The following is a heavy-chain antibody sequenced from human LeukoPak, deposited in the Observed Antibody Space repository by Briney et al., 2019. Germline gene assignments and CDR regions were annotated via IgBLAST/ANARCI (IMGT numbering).Heavy chain of an antibody. CDR3: ARSDSSGWYYFDY. CDR2: IRYDGSDK. D-gene: IGHD6-19*01. J-gene: IGHJ4*02. Sequence: GGSLGLSCVASGITLSGYGMHWVRQAPGKGPEWVAFIRYDGSDKYYADSVKGRFTISRDNSKNTLYLQINSLRPEDTAVYYCARSDSSGWYYFDYWGQGTLVTVSS. V-gene: IGHV3-30*02. CDR1: GITLSGYG.